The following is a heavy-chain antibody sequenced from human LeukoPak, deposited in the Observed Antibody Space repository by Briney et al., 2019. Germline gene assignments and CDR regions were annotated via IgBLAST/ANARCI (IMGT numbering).Heavy chain of an antibody. CDR2: IYYSGST. D-gene: IGHD5-24*01. J-gene: IGHJ3*02. CDR1: GGSISSSSYY. V-gene: IGHV4-39*01. Sequence: AETLSLTCTVSGGSISSSSYYWGWIRQPPGKGLEWIGSIYYSGSTYYNPSLKSRVTISVDTSKNQFYLKLSSVTAADTAVYYCASGSERWLQFARDAFDIWGPGTMVTVSS. CDR3: ASGSERWLQFARDAFDI.